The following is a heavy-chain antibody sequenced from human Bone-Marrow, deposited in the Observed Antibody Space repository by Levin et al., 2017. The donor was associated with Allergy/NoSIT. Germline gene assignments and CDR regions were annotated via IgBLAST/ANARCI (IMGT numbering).Heavy chain of an antibody. V-gene: IGHV3-23*01. CDR2: ITRDGRT. CDR3: AKDNPLSDFDY. Sequence: GGSLRLSCAASGFAFNSYAMNWVRQAPGKGLEWVSVITRDGRTYYADSLKGRFTISRDNSKNTLYLKMSSLSAEDTAVYYCAKDNPLSDFDYWGQGTLVTVSS. J-gene: IGHJ4*02. CDR1: GFAFNSYA. D-gene: IGHD1-14*01.